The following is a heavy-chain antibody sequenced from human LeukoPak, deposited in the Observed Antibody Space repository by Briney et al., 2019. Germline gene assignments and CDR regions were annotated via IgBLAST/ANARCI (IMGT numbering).Heavy chain of an antibody. D-gene: IGHD3-22*01. Sequence: PSETLSLTCTVSGGSISGGGYYWSWIRQPPGKGLEWIGYIYHSGSTYYNPSLKSRVTISVDRSKNQFSLKLSSVTAADTAVYYCARDQRDDSSGYETDAFDIWGQGTMVTVSS. CDR3: ARDQRDDSSGYETDAFDI. J-gene: IGHJ3*02. CDR2: IYHSGST. V-gene: IGHV4-30-2*01. CDR1: GGSISGGGYY.